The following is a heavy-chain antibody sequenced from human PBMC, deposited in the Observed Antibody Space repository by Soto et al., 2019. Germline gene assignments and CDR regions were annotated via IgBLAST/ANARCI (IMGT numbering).Heavy chain of an antibody. V-gene: IGHV5-51*01. Sequence: PGESLKISCKGSGYSFTSYWIGWVRQMPGKGLEWMGIIYPGDSDTRYSPSFQGQVTISADKSISTAYLQWSSLKASDTAMYYFASLRGAVAGPYYYYGMDVWGQGTTVTVSS. CDR3: ASLRGAVAGPYYYYGMDV. D-gene: IGHD6-19*01. CDR1: GYSFTSYW. CDR2: IYPGDSDT. J-gene: IGHJ6*02.